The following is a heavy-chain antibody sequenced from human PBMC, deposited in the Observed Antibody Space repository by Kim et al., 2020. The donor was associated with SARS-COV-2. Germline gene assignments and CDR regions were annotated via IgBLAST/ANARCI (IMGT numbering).Heavy chain of an antibody. J-gene: IGHJ6*02. CDR1: GFTFSSYG. D-gene: IGHD3-10*01. V-gene: IGHV3-30*18. CDR2: ISYDGSNK. CDR3: AKESGSGSYYAWTYYYGGMDV. Sequence: GGSLRLSCAASGFTFSSYGMHWVRQAPGKGLEWVAVISYDGSNKYYADSVKGRFTISRDNSKNTLYLQMNSLRAEDTAVYYCAKESGSGSYYAWTYYYGGMDVWRQGTRVPVSS.